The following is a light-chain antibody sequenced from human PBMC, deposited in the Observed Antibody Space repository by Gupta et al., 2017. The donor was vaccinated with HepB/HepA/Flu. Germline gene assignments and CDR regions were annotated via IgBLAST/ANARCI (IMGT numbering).Light chain of an antibody. V-gene: IGLV1-44*01. Sequence: QPVVTQPPSASGAPGQRNTISFSGSTSNIGRYPVNWFQQLPGTAPKLLIYGHNQRPSGVPDRFSGSRSGTSASLAINGLQSEDDADYYCAAWDDGLTGYVFGPGTRVTVL. CDR1: TSNIGRYP. CDR2: GHN. J-gene: IGLJ1*01. CDR3: AAWDDGLTGYV.